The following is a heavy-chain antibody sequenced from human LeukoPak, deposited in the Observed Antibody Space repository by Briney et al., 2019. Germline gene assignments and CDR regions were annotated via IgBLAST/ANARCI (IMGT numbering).Heavy chain of an antibody. CDR3: ATVQKQDYDTRPYYDH. CDR1: GYTFTSYY. Sequence: ASVKVSCKASGYTFTSYYMHWVRQAPGQGLEWMGIINPSGGSTSYAQKFQGRVTMTEDKSTDIAYMELSSLRSEDTAVYYCATVQKQDYDTRPYYDHWGQGTLVTVSS. J-gene: IGHJ4*02. V-gene: IGHV1-46*01. CDR2: INPSGGST. D-gene: IGHD3-22*01.